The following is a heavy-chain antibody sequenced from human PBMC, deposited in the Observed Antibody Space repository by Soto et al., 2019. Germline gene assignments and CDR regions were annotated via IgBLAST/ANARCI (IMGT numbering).Heavy chain of an antibody. CDR1: GGSFSTSS. CDR3: ARDVVRSTGGDS. V-gene: IGHV1-69*01. J-gene: IGHJ4*02. D-gene: IGHD7-27*01. Sequence: VQLVRSGAQVTEPGTSVKVSCRASGGSFSTSSFVWVRQGPGQGLEWMGGIIPIFSKTNVAPKFQDRITFTADESTRTVYMELSSLRSEDTAIYYCARDVVRSTGGDSWGQGTLVTVSS. CDR2: IIPIFSKT.